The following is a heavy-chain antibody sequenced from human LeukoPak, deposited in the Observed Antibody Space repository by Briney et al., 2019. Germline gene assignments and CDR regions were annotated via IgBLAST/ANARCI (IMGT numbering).Heavy chain of an antibody. V-gene: IGHV3-21*01. CDR2: ISSSSSYI. J-gene: IGHJ3*02. CDR3: ARDSGSIVVVPAALRAFDI. Sequence: PGGSLRLSCAASGFTFSSYSMNWVRQAPGKGLEWVSSISSSSSYIYYADSVEGRFTISRDNAKNSLYLQMNSLRAEDTAVYYCARDSGSIVVVPAALRAFDIWGQGTMVTVSS. D-gene: IGHD2-2*01. CDR1: GFTFSSYS.